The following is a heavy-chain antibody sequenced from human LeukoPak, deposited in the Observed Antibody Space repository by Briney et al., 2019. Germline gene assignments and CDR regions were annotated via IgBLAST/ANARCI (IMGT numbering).Heavy chain of an antibody. CDR1: GYTFSGHY. Sequence: ASVKVSCKASGYTFSGHYMHWVRQAPGQGLEWMGWINPISGGTNYALKFQGRVTMTRDTSISTAYMELSSLRSEDTAVYYCATSLLGYCSGGSCSRDFDYWGQGTLVTVSS. V-gene: IGHV1-2*02. CDR2: INPISGGT. J-gene: IGHJ4*02. CDR3: ATSLLGYCSGGSCSRDFDY. D-gene: IGHD2-15*01.